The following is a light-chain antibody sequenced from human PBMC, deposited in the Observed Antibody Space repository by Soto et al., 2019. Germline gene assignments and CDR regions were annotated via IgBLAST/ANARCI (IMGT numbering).Light chain of an antibody. CDR3: CSYTSSSTYV. Sequence: QSALTQPASVSGSPGQSITISWTGTSSDVGGYNYVSWYQQHPGKAPKLMIYDVSNRPSGVSNRFSGSKSGNTASLTISGLQAEDEADYYCCSYTSSSTYVFGVGTKLTVL. CDR1: SSDVGGYNY. J-gene: IGLJ1*01. CDR2: DVS. V-gene: IGLV2-14*01.